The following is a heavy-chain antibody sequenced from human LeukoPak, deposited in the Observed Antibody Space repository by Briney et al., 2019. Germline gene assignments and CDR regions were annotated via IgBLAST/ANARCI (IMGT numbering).Heavy chain of an antibody. CDR3: AKDGNWASVS. V-gene: IGHV3-30*02. D-gene: IGHD7-27*01. CDR2: IRHDGTDQ. J-gene: IGHJ5*02. Sequence: GGSLRLSCVGSGFTFSVHWVRQVPGKGLEWLTFIRHDGTDQHYADSVRGRFTISRDNSKNTVYLQVNSLRPEDTALYYCAKDGNWASVSWGQGTLVTVSS. CDR1: GFTFS.